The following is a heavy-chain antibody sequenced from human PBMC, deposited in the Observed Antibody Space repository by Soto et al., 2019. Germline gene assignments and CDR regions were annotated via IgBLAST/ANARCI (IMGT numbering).Heavy chain of an antibody. Sequence: KDSQTLSLTCAISGERVSSDSAAWNWIRQSPSRGLEWLGRTYYNSKWHNDYAPSVKSRKTINPDTPKNQFSLQLNSVTPEDTAVYYCARGYGAVVSWGQGTLVTVSS. CDR2: TYYNSKWHN. CDR3: ARGYGAVVS. V-gene: IGHV6-1*01. J-gene: IGHJ5*02. CDR1: GERVSSDSAA. D-gene: IGHD1-26*01.